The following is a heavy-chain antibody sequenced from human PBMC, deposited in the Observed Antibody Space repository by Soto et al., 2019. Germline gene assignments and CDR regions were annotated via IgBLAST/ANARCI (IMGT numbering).Heavy chain of an antibody. D-gene: IGHD4-17*01. CDR3: AKDDGTAGTVTYYYYYGMDV. CDR1: GFTFSSYG. V-gene: IGHV3-30*18. J-gene: IGHJ6*02. CDR2: ISYDGSNK. Sequence: PGGSLSLSCAASGFTFSSYGMHWVRQAPGKGLEWVAVISYDGSNKYYADSVKGRFTISRDNSKNTLYLQMNSLRAEDTAVYYCAKDDGTAGTVTYYYYYGMDVWGQGTTVTVSS.